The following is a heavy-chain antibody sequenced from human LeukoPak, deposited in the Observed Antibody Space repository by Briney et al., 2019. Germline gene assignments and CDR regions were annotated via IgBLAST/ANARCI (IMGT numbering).Heavy chain of an antibody. D-gene: IGHD3-3*01. V-gene: IGHV5-51*01. J-gene: IGHJ5*02. CDR2: IYPGDSDT. Sequence: GESLKISCKGSGYSITSYWIGWVRQMPGKGLEWMGIIYPGDSDTRYSPSFQGQVTISADKSISTAYLQWSSLKASDTAMYYCARRGAFWSGYPSYWFDPWGQGTLVTVSS. CDR1: GYSITSYW. CDR3: ARRGAFWSGYPSYWFDP.